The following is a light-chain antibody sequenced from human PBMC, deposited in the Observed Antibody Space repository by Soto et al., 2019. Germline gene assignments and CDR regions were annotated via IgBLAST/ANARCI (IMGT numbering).Light chain of an antibody. J-gene: IGKJ1*01. CDR3: QQYNNWTPWT. CDR1: QSVSNN. V-gene: IGKV3-15*01. CDR2: DAS. Sequence: IPMTQSPATLSVSPGERATLSCRASQSVSNNLPWYQQKPGQAPRLLIYDASTRATGIPASFSGSGSGTEFTLTISGLQSEDFAVYYCQQYNNWTPWTFGQGTKVEIK.